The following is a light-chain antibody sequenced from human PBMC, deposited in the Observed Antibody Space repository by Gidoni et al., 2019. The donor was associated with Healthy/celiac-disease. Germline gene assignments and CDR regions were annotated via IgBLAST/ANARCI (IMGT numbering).Light chain of an antibody. CDR3: QQYGSSPGVT. J-gene: IGKJ5*01. Sequence: IVLTQSPGTLSLSPGERATLSCRASQRVSSSYLAWYQQKPGQAPRLLIYGASSRATGIPDRFSGSGSGTDFTLTISRLEPEDFAVYYCQQYGSSPGVTFGQGTRLEIK. V-gene: IGKV3-20*01. CDR1: QRVSSSY. CDR2: GAS.